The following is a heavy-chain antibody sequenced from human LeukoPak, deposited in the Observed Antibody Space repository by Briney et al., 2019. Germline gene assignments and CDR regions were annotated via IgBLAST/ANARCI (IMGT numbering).Heavy chain of an antibody. CDR1: GFTFSSYG. CDR3: AHPPIVGATDDAFDI. Sequence: GGSLRLSCAASGFTFSSYGMHWVRQAPGKGLEWVAFIRYDGSNKYYADSVKGRFTISRDNSKNTLYLQMNSPRAEDTAVYYCAHPPIVGATDDAFDIWGQGTMVTVSS. V-gene: IGHV3-30*02. CDR2: IRYDGSNK. J-gene: IGHJ3*02. D-gene: IGHD1-26*01.